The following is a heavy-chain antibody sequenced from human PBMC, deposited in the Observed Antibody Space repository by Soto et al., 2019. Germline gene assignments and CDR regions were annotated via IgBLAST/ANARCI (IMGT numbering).Heavy chain of an antibody. V-gene: IGHV4-31*03. CDR3: ARDKSVGYSYGDHFDY. Sequence: SETLSLTCTVSGGSISSGGYYWSWIRQHPGKGLEWIGYIYYSGSTYYNPSLKSRVTISVDTSKNQFSLKLSSVTAADTAVYYCARDKSVGYSYGDHFDYWGQGTLVTVSS. J-gene: IGHJ4*02. D-gene: IGHD5-18*01. CDR1: GGSISSGGYY. CDR2: IYYSGST.